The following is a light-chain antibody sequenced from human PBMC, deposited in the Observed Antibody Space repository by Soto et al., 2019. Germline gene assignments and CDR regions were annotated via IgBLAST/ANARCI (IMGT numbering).Light chain of an antibody. J-gene: IGLJ3*02. CDR1: SGHSSYA. CDR2: LNSDGSH. CDR3: QTWGRGIYWV. V-gene: IGLV4-69*01. Sequence: QPVLTQSPSASASLGASVKLTCTLSSGHSSYAIAWHQQQPEKGPRYLMKLNSDGSHSKGDGIPDRFSGSSSGAERYLTISSRQSEDEADYYCQTWGRGIYWVFGGGTKVTVL.